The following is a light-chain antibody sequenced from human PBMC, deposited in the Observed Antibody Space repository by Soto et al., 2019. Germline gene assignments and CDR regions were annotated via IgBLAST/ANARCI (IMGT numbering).Light chain of an antibody. Sequence: DIQMTQSPSSLSASVGDRVTITCRASQSISSYLNWYQQKPGKAPNLLIYAASSLRSGVPSRFSGSGSGTDFTLTISSLQPEDFATYYCQQSHNTPRTFDQGTKVEIK. J-gene: IGKJ1*01. CDR1: QSISSY. CDR3: QQSHNTPRT. CDR2: AAS. V-gene: IGKV1-39*01.